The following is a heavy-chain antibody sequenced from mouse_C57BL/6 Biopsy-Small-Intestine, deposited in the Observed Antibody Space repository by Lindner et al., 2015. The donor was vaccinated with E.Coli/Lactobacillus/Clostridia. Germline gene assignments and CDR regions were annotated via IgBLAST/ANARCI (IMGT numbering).Heavy chain of an antibody. CDR1: GYAFSSSW. CDR2: IYPGDGDT. CDR3: AIYDYDGPWFAY. Sequence: VQLQESGSELVKPGASVKISCKASGYAFSSSWMNWVKQRPGKGLEWIGRIYPGDGDTNYNGKFKGKATLTADKSSSTAYMQLSSLTSEDSAVYFCAIYDYDGPWFAYWGQGTLVTVSA. D-gene: IGHD2-4*01. V-gene: IGHV1-82*01. J-gene: IGHJ3*01.